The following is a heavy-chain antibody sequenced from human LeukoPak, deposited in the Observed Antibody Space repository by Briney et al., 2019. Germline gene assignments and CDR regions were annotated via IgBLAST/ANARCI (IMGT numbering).Heavy chain of an antibody. D-gene: IGHD2-2*01. J-gene: IGHJ5*02. Sequence: GGSLRLSCAASGFTLSNYDMNWVRQAPGKGLEWVSSISTSSRYIYYKDSVRGRFTIPRDDAKNSLYLEMYSLRAEDTAVYYCARADCSSSTCYLRRSWFDPWGQGTLVTVSS. CDR2: ISTSSRYI. CDR1: GFTLSNYD. CDR3: ARADCSSSTCYLRRSWFDP. V-gene: IGHV3-21*01.